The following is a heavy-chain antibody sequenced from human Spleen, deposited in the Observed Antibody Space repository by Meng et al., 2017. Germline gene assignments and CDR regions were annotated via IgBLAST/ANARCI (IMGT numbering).Heavy chain of an antibody. CDR3: AREGSSSCFDY. CDR2: ISSSGNTI. CDR1: GFTFSSYE. V-gene: IGHV3-48*03. D-gene: IGHD6-6*01. Sequence: GESLKISCAASGFTFSSYEMNWVRQAPGKGMEWVSYISSSGNTIYYADSVKGRFTSSRDNAKNSLYLQMNSLRAEDTAVYYCAREGSSSCFDYWGQGTLVTVSS. J-gene: IGHJ4*02.